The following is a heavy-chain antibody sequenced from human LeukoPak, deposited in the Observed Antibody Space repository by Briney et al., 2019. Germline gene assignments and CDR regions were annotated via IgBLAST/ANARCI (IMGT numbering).Heavy chain of an antibody. Sequence: ASVKVSCKASGYTFTSYDINWVRQATGQGLEWMGWMNPNSGNTGYAQKFQGRVTMTRNTSISTAYMELSSLRAEDSAVYYCAKVYCSGGSCHYFMDVWGKGTTVTVSS. J-gene: IGHJ6*03. V-gene: IGHV1-8*01. CDR3: AKVYCSGGSCHYFMDV. CDR1: GYTFTSYD. D-gene: IGHD2-15*01. CDR2: MNPNSGNT.